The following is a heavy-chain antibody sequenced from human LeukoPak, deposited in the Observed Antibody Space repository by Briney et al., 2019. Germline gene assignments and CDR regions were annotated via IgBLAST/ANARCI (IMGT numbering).Heavy chain of an antibody. J-gene: IGHJ2*01. CDR2: INPNSGGT. V-gene: IGHV1-2*02. CDR3: ARAPGSPSNQPANWYFDL. CDR1: GYTFTGYY. Sequence: ASVKVSCKASGYTFTGYYMHWVRQAPGQGLEWMGWINPNSGGTNYAQKFQGRVTMTRDTSISTAYMELSRLRSDDTAVYYCARAPGSPSNQPANWYFDLWGRGTLVTVSS. D-gene: IGHD3-10*01.